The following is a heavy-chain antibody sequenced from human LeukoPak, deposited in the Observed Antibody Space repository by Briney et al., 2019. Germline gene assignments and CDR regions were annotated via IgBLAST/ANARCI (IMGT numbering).Heavy chain of an antibody. CDR1: GFTFSSYW. V-gene: IGHV3-23*01. CDR3: AKDRSGAVAGTDYDY. Sequence: GGSLRLSCAASGFTFSSYWMHWVRQAPGKGLEWVSTISGSGGSTYYADSVKGRFTISRDNSKNTLYLQVNSLRAEDTALYYCAKDRSGAVAGTDYDYWGQGTLVTVSS. D-gene: IGHD6-19*01. CDR2: ISGSGGST. J-gene: IGHJ4*02.